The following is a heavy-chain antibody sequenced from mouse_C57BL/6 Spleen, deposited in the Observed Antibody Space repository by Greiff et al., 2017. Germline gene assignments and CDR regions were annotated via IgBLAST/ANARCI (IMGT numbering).Heavy chain of an antibody. Sequence: QVQLQQPGAELVKPGASVKMSCKASGYTFTSYWITWVKQRPGQGLEWIGDIYPGSGSTNYNEKFKSKATLTVDTSSSTAYMQLSSLTSDDSEVYYCSRDCGEYCSIDYWGQGTSVTVSS. CDR3: SRDCGEYCSIDY. CDR2: IYPGSGST. CDR1: GYTFTSYW. D-gene: IGHD2-13*01. J-gene: IGHJ4*01. V-gene: IGHV1-55*01.